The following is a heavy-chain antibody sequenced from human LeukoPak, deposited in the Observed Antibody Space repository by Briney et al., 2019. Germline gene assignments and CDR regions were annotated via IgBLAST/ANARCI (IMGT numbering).Heavy chain of an antibody. CDR2: VNHSGST. J-gene: IGHJ4*02. V-gene: IGHV4-34*01. Sequence: SETLSLTCTVYGESFSGYSCTWNRQPPGKGLEWIAEVNHSGSTNYNPSLKSRVTISLDTSKNQFLLKLSSVTAADTAVYYCARGVYYGSGSYNWGQGTLVTVSS. D-gene: IGHD3-10*01. CDR1: GESFSGYS. CDR3: ARGVYYGSGSYN.